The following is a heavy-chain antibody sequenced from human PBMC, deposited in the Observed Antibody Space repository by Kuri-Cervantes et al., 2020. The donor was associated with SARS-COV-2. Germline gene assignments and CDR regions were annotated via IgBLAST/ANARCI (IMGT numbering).Heavy chain of an antibody. D-gene: IGHD2-21*01. Sequence: GGSLRLSCAASGFTFSSYSMNWVRQAPGKGLEWVSYISSSSSTIYYADSVKGRFTISRDNAKNSLYLQMNSLRAEDTAFYYCTKGSVMIPVPNAWGQGTLVTVSS. CDR1: GFTFSSYS. CDR3: TKGSVMIPVPNA. V-gene: IGHV3-48*01. CDR2: ISSSSSTI. J-gene: IGHJ5*02.